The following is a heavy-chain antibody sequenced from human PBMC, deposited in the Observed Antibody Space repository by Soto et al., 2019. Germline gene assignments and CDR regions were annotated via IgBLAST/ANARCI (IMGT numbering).Heavy chain of an antibody. V-gene: IGHV4-59*01. Sequence: SETLSLTCTVSGGSISSYYWSWIRQPPGKGLEWIGYIYYSGSTNYNPSLKSRVTISVDTSKNQFSLKLSSVTAADTAVYYCARGPYSSSWDWFDPWGQGTLVTVSS. CDR2: IYYSGST. CDR1: GGSISSYY. J-gene: IGHJ5*02. D-gene: IGHD6-13*01. CDR3: ARGPYSSSWDWFDP.